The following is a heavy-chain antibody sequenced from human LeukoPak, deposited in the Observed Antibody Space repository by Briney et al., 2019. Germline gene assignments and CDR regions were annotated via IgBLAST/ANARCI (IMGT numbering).Heavy chain of an antibody. D-gene: IGHD2-2*01. CDR2: INTNTGNP. J-gene: IGHJ6*02. CDR1: GYTFTSYA. V-gene: IGHV7-4-1*02. CDR3: ARDLPLVPAVPIEEPYYGMDV. Sequence: ASVKVSCKASGYTFTSYAMNWVRQAPGQGLEWMGWINTNTGNPTYAQGFTGRFVFSLDTSVSTAYLQISSLKAEDTAVYYCARDLPLVPAVPIEEPYYGMDVWGQGTTVTVSS.